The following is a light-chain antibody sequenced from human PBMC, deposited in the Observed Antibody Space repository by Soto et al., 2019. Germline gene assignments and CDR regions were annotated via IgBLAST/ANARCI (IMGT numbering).Light chain of an antibody. V-gene: IGKV3-20*01. Sequence: EIELTQSPCTLSLSPGERATLSCRASQSVSSSYLAWYQQKPGQAPRLLIYGASSRATGIPDRFSGSGSGTDFTLTISSLEPEDFAVYYCQQYGSSLYTFGQGTKLEIK. CDR1: QSVSSSY. J-gene: IGKJ2*01. CDR3: QQYGSSLYT. CDR2: GAS.